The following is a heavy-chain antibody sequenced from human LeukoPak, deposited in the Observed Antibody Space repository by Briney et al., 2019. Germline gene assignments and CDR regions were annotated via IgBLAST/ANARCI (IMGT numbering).Heavy chain of an antibody. CDR3: ARGHHYDKIDY. D-gene: IGHD3-22*01. J-gene: IGHJ4*02. CDR2: ITSTSSYV. CDR1: GFTFSSYS. V-gene: IGHV3-21*01. Sequence: GGSLRLSCAASGFTFSSYSMNWVRQAPGKRLEWVSSITSTSSYVFYADSVKGRFTISRDNAKNSLYLQMNSLRAEDTAVYYCARGHHYDKIDYWGQGTLVTVSS.